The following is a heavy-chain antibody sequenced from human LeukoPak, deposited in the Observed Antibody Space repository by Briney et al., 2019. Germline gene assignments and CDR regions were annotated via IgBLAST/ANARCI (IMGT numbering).Heavy chain of an antibody. D-gene: IGHD3-22*01. CDR1: GGTVSSYA. CDR2: IIPIFGTA. Sequence: GASVKVSCKASGGTVSSYAISWVRQAPGQGLEWMGGIIPIFGTANYAQKFQGRVTITTDESTSTAYMELSSLRSEDTAVYYCARGRYDSSSKYFDYWGQGTLVTVSS. CDR3: ARGRYDSSSKYFDY. J-gene: IGHJ4*02. V-gene: IGHV1-69*05.